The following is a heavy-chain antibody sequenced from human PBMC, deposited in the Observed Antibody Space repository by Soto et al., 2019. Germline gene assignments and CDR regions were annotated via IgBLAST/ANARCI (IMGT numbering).Heavy chain of an antibody. J-gene: IGHJ4*02. D-gene: IGHD5-18*01. CDR3: AAALSGYTPNYDY. CDR2: ISDSGGST. V-gene: IGHV3-23*01. Sequence: PWWSLRLSCLASVFTFTNYGMNWFRQAPGKGLEWVSAISDSGGSTFYADSAKGRFTISRDNSKNTLYLQMNGLRSEDTAIYYCAAALSGYTPNYDYWGQGTPVTVSS. CDR1: VFTFTNYG.